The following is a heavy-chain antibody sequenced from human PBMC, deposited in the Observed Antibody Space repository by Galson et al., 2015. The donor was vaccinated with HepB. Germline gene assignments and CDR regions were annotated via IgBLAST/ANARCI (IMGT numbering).Heavy chain of an antibody. J-gene: IGHJ6*03. V-gene: IGHV3-30-3*01. CDR3: ARDSITHSYYYYYYMEV. CDR2: IPYDGSIK. D-gene: IGHD3-3*02. Sequence: SLRLSCAASGFTFSSYAMHWVRQAPGKGLEWVAVIPYDGSIKYYADSVKGRFTISRDSSRNTLYLQMNSVRTEDSAVYYCARDSITHSYYYYYYMEVWGKGTMVTVSS. CDR1: GFTFSSYA.